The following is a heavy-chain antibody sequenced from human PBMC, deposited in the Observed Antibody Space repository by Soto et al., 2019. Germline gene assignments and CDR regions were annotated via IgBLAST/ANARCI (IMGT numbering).Heavy chain of an antibody. CDR1: GGSISSGGYY. CDR3: ARDNSSAHDDAFDI. Sequence: QVQLQESGPGLVKPSQTLSHTCTVSGGSISSGGYYWSWIRQHPGKGLEWIGYIYYSGSTYYNPSLKSRVTISVDTSKNQFSLKLSSVTAADTAVYYCARDNSSAHDDAFDIWGQGTMVTVSS. CDR2: IYYSGST. V-gene: IGHV4-31*03. J-gene: IGHJ3*02. D-gene: IGHD3-22*01.